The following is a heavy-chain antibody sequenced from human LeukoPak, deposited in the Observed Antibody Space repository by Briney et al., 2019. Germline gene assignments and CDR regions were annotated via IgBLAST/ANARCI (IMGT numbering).Heavy chain of an antibody. J-gene: IGHJ4*02. CDR3: AKGGGGDFPFDY. Sequence: GGSLRLSCAASGFTFSNYAMSSVRQAPGKGLEWVSGLSGSGGSTYYADSVKGRFTISRDNFKNTLYLQMNSLRAEDTAVYYCAKGGGGDFPFDYWGQGTLVTVSS. CDR2: LSGSGGST. D-gene: IGHD2-21*02. V-gene: IGHV3-23*01. CDR1: GFTFSNYA.